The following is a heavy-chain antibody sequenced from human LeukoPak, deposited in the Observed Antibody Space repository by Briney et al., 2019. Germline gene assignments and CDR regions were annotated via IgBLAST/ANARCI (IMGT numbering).Heavy chain of an antibody. D-gene: IGHD6-6*01. Sequence: GGSLRPSCAASGFTFSSYEMNWVRQAPGKGLEWVSYISSSGSTIYYADSVKGRFTISRDNAKNSLSLQMNSLRAEDTAVYYCASSSSLGNWGQGTLVTVSS. V-gene: IGHV3-48*03. CDR3: ASSSSLGN. CDR2: ISSSGSTI. J-gene: IGHJ4*02. CDR1: GFTFSSYE.